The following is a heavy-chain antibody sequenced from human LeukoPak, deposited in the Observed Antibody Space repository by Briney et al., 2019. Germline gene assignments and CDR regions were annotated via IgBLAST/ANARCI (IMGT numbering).Heavy chain of an antibody. CDR3: TRESGAFSPFGF. V-gene: IGHV4-4*02. CDR2: VDLSGAT. Sequence: SETLSLTCAVSGGSITTTNWWSWVRQPPGKGLEWIGEVDLSGATNYNLSLESRVSMSIDKSKNHLSLEVTSVTAADTAIYYCTRESGAFSPFGFWGQGTLVTVSS. J-gene: IGHJ4*02. D-gene: IGHD1-26*01. CDR1: GGSITTTNW.